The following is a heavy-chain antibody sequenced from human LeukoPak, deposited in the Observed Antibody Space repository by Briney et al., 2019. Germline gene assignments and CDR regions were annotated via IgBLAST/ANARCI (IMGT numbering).Heavy chain of an antibody. CDR2: ISGSAGST. CDR3: ARTGSSRFDY. D-gene: IGHD1-26*01. J-gene: IGHJ4*02. V-gene: IGHV3-23*01. CDR1: RFTLSSYW. Sequence: PGGPLRLSCAASRFTLSSYWMNWVRQAPGKGLEWVSAISGSAGSTNYADSVKGRFTISRDNFKNTLYLQMNSLRVEDTAVYYCARTGSSRFDYWGQGTLVTVSS.